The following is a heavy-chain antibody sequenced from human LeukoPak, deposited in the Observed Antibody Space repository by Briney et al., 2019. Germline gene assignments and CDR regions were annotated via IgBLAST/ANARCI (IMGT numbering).Heavy chain of an antibody. D-gene: IGHD4-11*01. CDR1: GGSFSDYF. Sequence: SKTLSLTCAVSGGSFSDYFWIWIRQPPGKGLEWIGEINHSGNTNYNPSLKTRVTISVDTSKNQFSLKLSSVTAADTAVYYCASSTVTHWFDPWGQGTLVTVSS. CDR3: ASSTVTHWFDP. CDR2: INHSGNT. V-gene: IGHV4-34*01. J-gene: IGHJ5*02.